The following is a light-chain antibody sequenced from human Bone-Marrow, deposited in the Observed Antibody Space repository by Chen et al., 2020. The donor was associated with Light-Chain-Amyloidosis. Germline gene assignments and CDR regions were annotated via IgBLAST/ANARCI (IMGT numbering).Light chain of an antibody. CDR2: DTS. V-gene: IGKV3-11*01. Sequence: EIVLTQSPDTLSLFPGERATLSCKASQDINRYLAWYQQKPGQAPRLLIYDTSNRVTGVPATFSGSGSGAECTLSISSLEPEDFAVYYCQQRLSWPPLTFGQGTRLEIK. CDR1: QDINRY. CDR3: QQRLSWPPLT. J-gene: IGKJ5*01.